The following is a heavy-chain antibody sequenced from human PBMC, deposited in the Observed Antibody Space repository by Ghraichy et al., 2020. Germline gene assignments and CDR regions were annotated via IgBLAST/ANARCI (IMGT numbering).Heavy chain of an antibody. CDR3: ARGPGMAVGKGYFDY. CDR2: ISWNSGSI. CDR1: GFTSANYA. D-gene: IGHD6-19*01. V-gene: IGHV3-9*02. Sequence: SLRLSCAASGFTSANYAMHWVRQAPGKGLEWVSGISWNSGSIEYADSVKGRFTISRDNAKNSLYLQMNSLRVEDTALYYCARGPGMAVGKGYFDYWGQGTLVTVFS. J-gene: IGHJ4*02.